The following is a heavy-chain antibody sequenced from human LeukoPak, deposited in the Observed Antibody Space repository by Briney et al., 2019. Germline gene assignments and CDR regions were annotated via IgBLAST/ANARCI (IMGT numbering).Heavy chain of an antibody. CDR3: ARVKMVRGVIMRYMDV. V-gene: IGHV4-39*07. Sequence: PSETLSLTCTVSGGSISSSSYYWGWIRQPPGKGLEWIGSIYYSGSTYYNPSLKSRVTISVDTSKNQFSLKLSSVTAADTAVYYCARVKMVRGVIMRYMDVRGKGTTVTVSS. J-gene: IGHJ6*03. CDR1: GGSISSSSYY. CDR2: IYYSGST. D-gene: IGHD3-10*01.